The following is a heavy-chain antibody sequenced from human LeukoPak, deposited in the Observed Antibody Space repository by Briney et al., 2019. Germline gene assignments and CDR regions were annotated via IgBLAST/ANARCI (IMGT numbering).Heavy chain of an antibody. D-gene: IGHD3-22*01. CDR2: ISWNSGSI. CDR1: GFTFDDYA. J-gene: IGHJ4*02. V-gene: IGHV3-9*01. CDR3: ARGNPYYYDSSGYFDY. Sequence: GGSLRLSCAASGFTFDDYAMHWVRQAPGKGLEWVSGISWNSGSIGYADSVKGRFTISRDNSKNTLYLQMNSLRAEDTAVYYCARGNPYYYDSSGYFDYWGQGTLVTVSS.